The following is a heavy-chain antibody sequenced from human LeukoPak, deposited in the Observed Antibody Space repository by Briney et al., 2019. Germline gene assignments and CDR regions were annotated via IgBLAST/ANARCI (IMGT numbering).Heavy chain of an antibody. V-gene: IGHV4-61*01. CDR3: ARGRIQLGFPGTWFDP. CDR2: IYYSGST. Sequence: PSETLSLTCTVSGGSVSSGSYYWSWIRQPPGKGLEWIGYIYYSGSTNYNPSLKSRVTISVDTSKNQFSLKLSSVTAADTAGYYWARGRIQLGFPGTWFDPGGQETLATVPS. J-gene: IGHJ5*02. D-gene: IGHD1-14*01. CDR1: GGSVSSGSYY.